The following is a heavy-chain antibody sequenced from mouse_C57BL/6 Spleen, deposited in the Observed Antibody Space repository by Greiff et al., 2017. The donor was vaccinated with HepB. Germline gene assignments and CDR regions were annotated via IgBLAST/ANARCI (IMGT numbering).Heavy chain of an antibody. CDR3: ATYEYDGGLYYFDY. V-gene: IGHV5-6*01. Sequence: EVQLVESGGDLVKPGGSLKLSCAASGFTFSSYGMSWVRQTPDKRLEWVATISSGGSYTYYPDSVKGRFTISRDNAKNTLYLQMSSLKSEDTAMYYCATYEYDGGLYYFDYWGQGTTLTVSS. CDR2: ISSGGSYT. J-gene: IGHJ2*01. CDR1: GFTFSSYG. D-gene: IGHD2-4*01.